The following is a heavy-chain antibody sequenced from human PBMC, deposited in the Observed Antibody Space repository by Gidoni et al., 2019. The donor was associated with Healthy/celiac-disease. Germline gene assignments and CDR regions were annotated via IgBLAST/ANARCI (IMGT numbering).Heavy chain of an antibody. J-gene: IGHJ4*02. D-gene: IGHD6-13*01. CDR2: IIPILGIA. V-gene: IGHV1-69*02. CDR1: GGTFSSYT. CDR3: ARGHEYSSSWYVDY. Sequence: QVQLVQSGAEVKKPGSSVKVSCKASGGTFSSYTISWVRQAPGPGLEWMGRIIPILGIANYAQKFQGRVRITANKSTSTAYMELSSLRSEDTAVYYCARGHEYSSSWYVDYWGQGTLVTVSS.